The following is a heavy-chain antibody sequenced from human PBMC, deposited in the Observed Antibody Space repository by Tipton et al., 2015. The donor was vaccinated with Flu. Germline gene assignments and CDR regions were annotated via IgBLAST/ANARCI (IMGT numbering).Heavy chain of an antibody. D-gene: IGHD3-22*01. V-gene: IGHV4-4*07. J-gene: IGHJ4*02. CDR2: FYTSGST. CDR3: ARDPAGYYDNSAYYIFDY. Sequence: TLSLTCTVSGGSMRSYYWSWIRQPAGKGLEWIGRFYTSGSTNYHPSLKSRVTMSVDTSKNQFSLRLTSVTAADTAVYYCARDPAGYYDNSAYYIFDYWGQGTLVTVSS. CDR1: GGSMRSYY.